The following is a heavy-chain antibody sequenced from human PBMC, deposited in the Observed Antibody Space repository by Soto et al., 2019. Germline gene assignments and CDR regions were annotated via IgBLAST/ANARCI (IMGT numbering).Heavy chain of an antibody. V-gene: IGHV4-30-2*01. CDR1: GGSISSGGYA. CDR2: IYHSGST. Sequence: SETLSLTFAGSGGSISSGGYAWSGIRQPPGQGLEWIGYIYHSGSTYYNPSLKSRVTISVDRSKNQFSLKLSSVTAADTAVYYCGRVPTPWGQGTLDTVSS. D-gene: IGHD1-1*01. J-gene: IGHJ5*02. CDR3: GRVPTP.